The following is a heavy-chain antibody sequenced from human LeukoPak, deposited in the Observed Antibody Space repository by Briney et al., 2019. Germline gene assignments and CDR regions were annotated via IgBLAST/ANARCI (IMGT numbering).Heavy chain of an antibody. CDR2: ISSSSTI. J-gene: IGHJ3*01. CDR1: GFTFSSYS. Sequence: PGGSLRLSCAASGFTFSSYSMNWVRQAPGKGLEWVSYISSSSTIYYADSVKGRFTISRDNAKNSLYLQMNSPRAEDTAVYYCARGSSSGLGAFDLWGQGTMVTVSS. V-gene: IGHV3-48*01. CDR3: ARGSSSGLGAFDL. D-gene: IGHD6-19*01.